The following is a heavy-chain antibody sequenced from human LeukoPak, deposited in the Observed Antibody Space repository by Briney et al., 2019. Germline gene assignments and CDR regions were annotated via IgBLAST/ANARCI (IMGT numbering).Heavy chain of an antibody. CDR3: VRAGSSGWLDY. CDR1: GGSINSYD. CDR2: IYYSGST. J-gene: IGHJ4*02. D-gene: IGHD6-19*01. Sequence: SETLSLTCTVSGGSINSYDWSWVRQPPGKGLEWIGYIYYSGSTNYNPSLKSRVTISIDTSKNHFSLKLSSVTSADTAVYYCVRAGSSGWLDYWGQGTLVTVSS. V-gene: IGHV4-59*01.